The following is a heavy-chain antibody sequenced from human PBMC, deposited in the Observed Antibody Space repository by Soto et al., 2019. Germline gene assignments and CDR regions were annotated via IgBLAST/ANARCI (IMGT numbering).Heavy chain of an antibody. D-gene: IGHD3-10*01. V-gene: IGHV3-23*01. CDR3: AKKVNSGPGSQYFDY. J-gene: IGHJ4*02. Sequence: GGSLRLSCAASGFTFSSYSMSWVRQAPGKGLEWVSGFRTGGDDGTTHYADSVKGRFTISRDNSKNTLFLQMNSLRAEDTAIYYCAKKVNSGPGSQYFDYWGQGTLVTVSS. CDR2: FRTGGDDGTT. CDR1: GFTFSSYS.